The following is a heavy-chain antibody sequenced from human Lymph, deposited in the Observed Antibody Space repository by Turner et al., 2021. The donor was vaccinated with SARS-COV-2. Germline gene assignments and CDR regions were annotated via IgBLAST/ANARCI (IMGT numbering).Heavy chain of an antibody. V-gene: IGHV3-53*04. CDR1: GITVSRNY. CDR3: ARDLDTAGGMDV. Sequence: EVQLVESGGGLVQPGGSLRLSCAASGITVSRNYMSWVRQAPGEGLEWVSVIDSGGSSYYADSVKGRFTISRHNSKNTLYLQMNSLRAEDTAVYYCARDLDTAGGMDVWGQGTTVTVSS. D-gene: IGHD5-18*01. J-gene: IGHJ6*02. CDR2: IDSGGSS.